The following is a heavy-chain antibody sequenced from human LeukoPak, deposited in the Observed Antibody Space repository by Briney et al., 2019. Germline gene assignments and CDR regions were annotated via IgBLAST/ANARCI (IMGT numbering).Heavy chain of an antibody. Sequence: GGSLRLSCAASGFTFSSYWMHWVRQAPGKGLVWVSRINSDGSSTSYADSVKGRFTISRDNAKNTLYLQMNSLRAEDTAVYYCAREAHIVVVPAAPDYWGQGTLVTVSS. CDR2: INSDGSST. CDR3: AREAHIVVVPAAPDY. D-gene: IGHD2-2*01. CDR1: GFTFSSYW. J-gene: IGHJ4*02. V-gene: IGHV3-74*01.